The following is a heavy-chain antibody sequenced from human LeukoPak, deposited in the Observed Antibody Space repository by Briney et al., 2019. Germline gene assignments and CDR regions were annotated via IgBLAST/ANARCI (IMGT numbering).Heavy chain of an antibody. Sequence: MSSETLSLTCTVSGGSISSYYWSWIRQPPGKGLEWIGYIYYSGSTNYNPSLKSRATISVDTSKNQFSLKLSSVTAADTAVYYCARAAKSLAFDIWGQGTMVTVSS. V-gene: IGHV4-59*01. J-gene: IGHJ3*02. CDR3: ARAAKSLAFDI. CDR1: GGSISSYY. CDR2: IYYSGST.